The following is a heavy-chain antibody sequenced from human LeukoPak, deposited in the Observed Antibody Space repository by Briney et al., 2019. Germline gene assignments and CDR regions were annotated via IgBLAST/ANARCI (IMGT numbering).Heavy chain of an antibody. CDR2: IWSDGGNK. J-gene: IGHJ4*01. V-gene: IGHV3-33*01. CDR1: EFTFSSYG. Sequence: GRSLRLSCAASEFTFSSYGMHWVRQAPGKGLEWVAVIWSDGGNKFYADSVKGRFTISRDNSKNTLYLQVNSLRAEDTAVYYCARGYYDSSAYLFDYWGHGTLVTVSS. CDR3: ARGYYDSSAYLFDY. D-gene: IGHD3-22*01.